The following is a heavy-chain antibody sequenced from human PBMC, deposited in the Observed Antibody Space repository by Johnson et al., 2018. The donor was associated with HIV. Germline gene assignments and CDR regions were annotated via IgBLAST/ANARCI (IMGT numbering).Heavy chain of an antibody. CDR2: ISGSGSTI. CDR3: ARGRYSSSWYVGGLDAFDI. V-gene: IGHV3-11*04. J-gene: IGHJ3*02. CDR1: GFTFIDYY. D-gene: IGHD6-13*01. Sequence: QVQLVESGGGLVKPGGSLRLSCAGSGFTFIDYYMSWIRQAPGKGLEWISYISGSGSTIYYADSVKGRFTISRDNAKNSLYLQMNSLRAEDTAMYYCARGRYSSSWYVGGLDAFDIWGQGTMVTVS.